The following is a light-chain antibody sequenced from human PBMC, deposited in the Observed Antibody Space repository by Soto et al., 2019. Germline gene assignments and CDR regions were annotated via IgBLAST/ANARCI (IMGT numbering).Light chain of an antibody. J-gene: IGKJ1*01. V-gene: IGKV1-39*01. CDR2: AAS. CDR1: PSISTY. CDR3: QQTYNTPWT. Sequence: DIQMTQSPSSLSASVGDRVTITCRASPSISTYLNWYHQKPGKAPKLLIYAASSLQSGVPSRFSGGGSGTDFALTISSLQPEDFATYYCQQTYNTPWTFGQGTKVDIK.